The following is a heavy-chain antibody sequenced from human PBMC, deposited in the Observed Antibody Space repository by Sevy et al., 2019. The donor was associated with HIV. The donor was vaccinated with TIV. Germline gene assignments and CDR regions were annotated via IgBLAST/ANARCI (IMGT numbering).Heavy chain of an antibody. Sequence: SETLSRTCTVSGGSISSYYWNWIRQPPGKGLEWIGYIYYSGSTNYNPSLKSRVTISVDTSKNQFSLKLSSVTAADTAVYYCAREISSGWLDYWGQGTLVTVSS. CDR1: GGSISSYY. D-gene: IGHD6-19*01. CDR2: IYYSGST. CDR3: AREISSGWLDY. J-gene: IGHJ4*02. V-gene: IGHV4-59*01.